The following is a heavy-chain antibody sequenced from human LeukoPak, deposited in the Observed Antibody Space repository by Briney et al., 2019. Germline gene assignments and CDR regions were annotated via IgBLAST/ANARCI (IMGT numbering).Heavy chain of an antibody. CDR3: ARTSSSWSLAEYFQH. CDR1: GGSISSYY. Sequence: PSETLSLTCTVSGGSISSYYWSWNRQPPGKGLEWIGYIYYSGSTNYNPSLKSRVTISVDTSKNQFSLKLSSVTAADTAVYYCARTSSSWSLAEYFQHWGQGTLVTVSS. J-gene: IGHJ1*01. CDR2: IYYSGST. D-gene: IGHD6-13*01. V-gene: IGHV4-59*08.